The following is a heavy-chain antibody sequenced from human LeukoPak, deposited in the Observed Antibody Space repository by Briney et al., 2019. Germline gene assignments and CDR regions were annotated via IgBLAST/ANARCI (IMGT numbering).Heavy chain of an antibody. CDR1: GYTFTGYY. J-gene: IGHJ4*01. CDR2: INPNSGGT. Sequence: ASVKVSSKASGYTFTGYYMHWVRQAPGQGLEWMGWINPNSGGTNYAQKFQGRVTMTRDTSISTAYMELSRLRSDDTAVYYCARDQGGSYPADFNYWGQETLVTVSS. CDR3: ARDQGGSYPADFNY. D-gene: IGHD1-26*01. V-gene: IGHV1-2*02.